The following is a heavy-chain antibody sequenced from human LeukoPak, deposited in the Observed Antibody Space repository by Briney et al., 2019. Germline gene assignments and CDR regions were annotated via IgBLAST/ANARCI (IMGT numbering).Heavy chain of an antibody. CDR1: RFTFSSYG. CDR3: AKGVYGSGSSANWPLDY. Sequence: GGSLRLSCTASRFTFSSYGMSWVRQAPGKGLEWVSSITDTRSDTYTADSVKGRFTISRDNSNNTLFLQMNSLRGDDTAVYYCAKGVYGSGSSANWPLDYWGQGALVTVSS. V-gene: IGHV3-23*01. CDR2: ITDTRSDT. D-gene: IGHD3-10*01. J-gene: IGHJ4*02.